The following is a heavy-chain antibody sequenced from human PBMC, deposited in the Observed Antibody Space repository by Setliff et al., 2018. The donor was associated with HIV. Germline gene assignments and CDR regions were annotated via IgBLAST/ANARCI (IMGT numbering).Heavy chain of an antibody. Sequence: ETLSLTCTVSGGSISSDYWSLIRQPPGKGLEWNGYIYYSGSTNYSPSLKSRVTISVATSKNQFSLKLNSVTTADTAVYYCARSSTSSGYYGVTGYGMDVWGQGTTVTVSS. V-gene: IGHV4-59*01. CDR1: GGSISSDY. D-gene: IGHD3-22*01. CDR2: IYYSGST. CDR3: ARSSTSSGYYGVTGYGMDV. J-gene: IGHJ6*02.